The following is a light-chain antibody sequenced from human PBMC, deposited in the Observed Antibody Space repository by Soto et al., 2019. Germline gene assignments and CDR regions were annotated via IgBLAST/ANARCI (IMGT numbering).Light chain of an antibody. Sequence: DIQITQSPSTRSASVGARVTLTCRASQSISSWLAWYKQKPGKAPKILIYKASTLQSGVPSRFSGSGSGTEFTLTIRSLKPDDLATYYCQQYSSFWTFGQGTKVDIK. CDR1: QSISSW. CDR2: KAS. V-gene: IGKV1-5*03. J-gene: IGKJ1*01. CDR3: QQYSSFWT.